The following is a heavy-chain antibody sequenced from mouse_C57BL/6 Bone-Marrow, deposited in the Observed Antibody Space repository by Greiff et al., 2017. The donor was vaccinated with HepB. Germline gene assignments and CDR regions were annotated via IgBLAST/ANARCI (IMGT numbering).Heavy chain of an antibody. J-gene: IGHJ2*01. D-gene: IGHD1-1*01. CDR2: IYPGSGST. Sequence: VKLRQPGAELVKPGASVKMSCKASGYTFTSYWITWVKQRPGQGLEWIGDIYPGSGSTNYNEKFKSKATLTVDTSSSTAYMQLSSLTSEDSAVYYCARGGFITTVVAPTFYFDYWGQGTTLTVSS. V-gene: IGHV1-55*01. CDR1: GYTFTSYW. CDR3: ARGGFITTVVAPTFYFDY.